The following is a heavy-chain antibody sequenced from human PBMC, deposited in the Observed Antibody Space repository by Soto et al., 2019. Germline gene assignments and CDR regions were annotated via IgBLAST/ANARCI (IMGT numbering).Heavy chain of an antibody. J-gene: IGHJ2*01. V-gene: IGHV3-53*01. Sequence: QLWCPLGLSCAASGFTVSSNYMSWVRQAPGKELEWVSVIYSGGSTYYADSVKGRFTISRDNSKNTLYLQMNSLRAEDTAVYYCARGPFLLGPWYFDLWGRGTLVTVSS. CDR2: IYSGGST. CDR3: ARGPFLLGPWYFDL. D-gene: IGHD2-15*01. CDR1: GFTVSSNY.